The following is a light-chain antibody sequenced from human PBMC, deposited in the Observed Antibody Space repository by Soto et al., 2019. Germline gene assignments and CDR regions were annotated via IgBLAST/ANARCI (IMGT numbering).Light chain of an antibody. CDR3: QSYDSSLSAYV. V-gene: IGLV1-40*01. CDR1: SSDIGAGYD. J-gene: IGLJ1*01. Sequence: QSVLTQPPSVSGAPGQRVTISCTGSSSDIGAGYDVHWYQQLPGTAPKLLIYANNNRPSGVPDRFSGSKSGTSASLAITGLHVEDEADYYCQSYDSSLSAYVFGTGTKLTVL. CDR2: ANN.